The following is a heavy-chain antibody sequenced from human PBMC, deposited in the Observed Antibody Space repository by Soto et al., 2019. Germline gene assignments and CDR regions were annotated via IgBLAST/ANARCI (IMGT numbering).Heavy chain of an antibody. CDR3: ARDLVLWFGELLSIKSYDAFDI. Sequence: PGGSLRLSCAASGFTFSSYSMNWVRQAPGKGLEWVSYISSSSSTIYYADSVKGRFTISRDNAKNSLYLQMNSLRDEDTAVYYCARDLVLWFGELLSIKSYDAFDIWGQGTMVTVSS. V-gene: IGHV3-48*02. J-gene: IGHJ3*02. CDR2: ISSSSSTI. D-gene: IGHD3-10*01. CDR1: GFTFSSYS.